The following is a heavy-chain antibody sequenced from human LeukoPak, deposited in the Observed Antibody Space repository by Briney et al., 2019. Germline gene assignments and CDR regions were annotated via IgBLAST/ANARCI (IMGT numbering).Heavy chain of an antibody. CDR3: ARQGGQWLVQGAFDI. CDR1: GYSFTNYW. J-gene: IGHJ3*02. D-gene: IGHD6-19*01. CDR2: IYPGDSAT. Sequence: PGESLKISCKGSGYSFTNYWIGWVRQMPGKGLEWMGIIYPGDSATRYSPSFQGQVTISADKSIDTAYLQWSSLTASDTAIYYCARQGGQWLVQGAFDIWGQGTMVTVSS. V-gene: IGHV5-51*01.